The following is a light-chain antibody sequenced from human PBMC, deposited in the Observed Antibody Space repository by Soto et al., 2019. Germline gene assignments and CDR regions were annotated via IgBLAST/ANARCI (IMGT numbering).Light chain of an antibody. CDR2: STN. CDR3: VLYVGSGIGV. J-gene: IGLJ3*02. CDR1: SGSVSTSYY. Sequence: QAVVTQEPSFSVSPGGTVTLTCGLNSGSVSTSYYPSWYQQTPGQAPRTLIYSTNTRSSGVPDRFSGSILGNKAALTITGAQADDESDYYCVLYVGSGIGVFGGGTKLTVL. V-gene: IGLV8-61*01.